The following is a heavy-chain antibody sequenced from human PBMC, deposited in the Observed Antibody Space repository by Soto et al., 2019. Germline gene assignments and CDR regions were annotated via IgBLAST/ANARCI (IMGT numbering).Heavy chain of an antibody. J-gene: IGHJ4*02. CDR3: TTDRGHMYDFDY. D-gene: IGHD5-18*01. V-gene: IGHV3-15*01. CDR2: IKSKTDGGTA. CDR1: GFTFGNAW. Sequence: EVQLVESGGGLVKPGGSLRLSCAASGFTFGNAWMNWVRQTPGKGLEWVGRIKSKTDGGTADYAAPVKGRFTISRDDSKHALYLQMNSLKTEDTAVYYCTTDRGHMYDFDYWGQGTLVPVSS.